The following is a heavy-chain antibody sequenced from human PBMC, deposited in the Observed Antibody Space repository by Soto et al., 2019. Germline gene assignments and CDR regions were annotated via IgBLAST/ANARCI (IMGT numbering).Heavy chain of an antibody. Sequence: EVLLVESGGGLVQPGGSLRLSCEASGFSLSVYWMNWVRQAPGKGLEWVANIRQDGNQMHYVESVRGRFTVSRDNTKNALYLQMNSLRPEDTAVYYCAKEAWGLDVWGQGTTVTVSS. CDR2: IRQDGNQM. J-gene: IGHJ6*02. CDR1: GFSLSVYW. V-gene: IGHV3-7*03. CDR3: AKEAWGLDV.